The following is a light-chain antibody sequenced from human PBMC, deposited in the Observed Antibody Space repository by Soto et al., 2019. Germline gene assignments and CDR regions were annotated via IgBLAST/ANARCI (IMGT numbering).Light chain of an antibody. CDR3: NSYKTNNTYV. V-gene: IGLV2-14*01. CDR1: SNDYVY. Sequence: QSALTQPASVSGSPGQSITTSCTGTSNDYVYVSWYQQHPGKAPKLMIYEVSNRPSGVSNRFSGSKSGNTASLTISGLQADDEADYYCNSYKTNNTYVLGTGTKVTRP. J-gene: IGLJ1*01. CDR2: EVS.